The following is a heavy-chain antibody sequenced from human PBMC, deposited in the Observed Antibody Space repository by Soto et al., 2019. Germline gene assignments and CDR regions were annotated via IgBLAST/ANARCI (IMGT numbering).Heavy chain of an antibody. J-gene: IGHJ4*02. V-gene: IGHV5-51*01. CDR2: IYPRDSDT. D-gene: IGHD1-1*01. CDR1: GYSFTNYW. CDR3: VRHSAKKGSTVVPRSFEY. Sequence: GESLEISCEASGYSFTNYWIGWVRQMPGTGLEWMGIIYPRDSDTRYSPSFQDQVTMSVDKSIGTAYLQWSSLKASDTAMYYCVRHSAKKGSTVVPRSFEYWGQGTLVTVSS.